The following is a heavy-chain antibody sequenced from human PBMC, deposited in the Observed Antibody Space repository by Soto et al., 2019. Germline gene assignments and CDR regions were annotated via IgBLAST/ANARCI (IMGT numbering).Heavy chain of an antibody. J-gene: IGHJ4*02. CDR3: ARGHPLMVRGVKIDY. CDR1: GGSFSGYY. D-gene: IGHD3-10*01. CDR2: INHSGST. V-gene: IGHV4-34*01. Sequence: SETLSLTCAVYGGSFSGYYWSWIRQPPGKGLEWIGEINHSGSTNYNPSLKSRVTISVDTSKNQFSLKLSSVTAADTAVYYCARGHPLMVRGVKIDYWGQGTLVTVSS.